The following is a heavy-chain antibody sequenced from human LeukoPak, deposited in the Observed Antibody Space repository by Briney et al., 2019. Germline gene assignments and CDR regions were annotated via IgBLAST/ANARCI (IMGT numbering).Heavy chain of an antibody. CDR1: GFTFSTYW. D-gene: IGHD5-24*01. V-gene: IGHV3-7*01. J-gene: IGHJ4*02. CDR3: ANGDGFDY. CDR2: IKQDGSET. Sequence: GGSLRLSCATSGFTFSTYWMSWVRQAPGKGLEWVANIKQDGSETYYADSVKGRFTIFRDNAENSLYLQMDSLRVEDTAVYYCANGDGFDYRGQGTLVIVSS.